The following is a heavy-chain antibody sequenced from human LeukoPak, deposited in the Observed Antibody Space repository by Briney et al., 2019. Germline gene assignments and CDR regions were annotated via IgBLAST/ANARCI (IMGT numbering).Heavy chain of an antibody. CDR3: ARDRYQSGSYSYYYYYGMDV. CDR1: GFTFSSYW. CDR2: IKQDGSEK. J-gene: IGHJ6*02. V-gene: IGHV3-7*01. Sequence: GGSLRLSCAASGFTFSSYWMSWVRQAPGKGLEWVANIKQDGSEKYYVDSVKGRFTISRDNAKNSLYLLMNSLRAEDTAVYYCARDRYQSGSYSYYYYYGMDVWGQGTTVTVSS. D-gene: IGHD1-26*01.